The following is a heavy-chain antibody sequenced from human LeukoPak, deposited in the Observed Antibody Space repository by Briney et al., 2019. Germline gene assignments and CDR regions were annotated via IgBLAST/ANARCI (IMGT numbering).Heavy chain of an antibody. CDR3: ATGYYDSNGYYSGTFDY. V-gene: IGHV3-23*01. Sequence: GGSLRLSCAASGFTFSSYAMSWVRQAPGKGLEWVSAISGSGGSTYYADSVKGRFTISRDNSKNTLYLQMNSLRAEDTAVYYCATGYYDSNGYYSGTFDYWGQGTLVTVSS. CDR1: GFTFSSYA. CDR2: ISGSGGST. J-gene: IGHJ4*02. D-gene: IGHD3-22*01.